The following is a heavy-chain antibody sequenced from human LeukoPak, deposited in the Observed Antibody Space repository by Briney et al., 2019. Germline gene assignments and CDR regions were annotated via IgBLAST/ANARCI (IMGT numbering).Heavy chain of an antibody. CDR3: ASRPAGSTWYGVFDY. Sequence: SETLSLTCTVSGGSITSHFWSWIRQPPGKGLEWIGYVFNGGSTNYNPSLRSRVTMSLDPSRDQFSLRLSSVTAADTAICYCASRPAGSTWYGVFDYWSQGTLVTVSS. CDR2: VFNGGST. CDR1: GGSITSHF. V-gene: IGHV4-59*11. J-gene: IGHJ4*02. D-gene: IGHD6-13*01.